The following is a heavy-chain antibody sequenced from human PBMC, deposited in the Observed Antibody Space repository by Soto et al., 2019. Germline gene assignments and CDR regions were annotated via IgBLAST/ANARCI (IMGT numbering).Heavy chain of an antibody. Sequence: ASVKVSCKASGYTFTSYGLSWVRQAPGQGLEWMGWISTYDGHTNYAQKFQGRVTMTTDTSASTAYMELRGLRSDDTAVYYCAVGVVIMDFDYWGQGTLVTVSS. V-gene: IGHV1-18*01. CDR2: ISTYDGHT. J-gene: IGHJ4*02. D-gene: IGHD3-3*01. CDR1: GYTFTSYG. CDR3: AVGVVIMDFDY.